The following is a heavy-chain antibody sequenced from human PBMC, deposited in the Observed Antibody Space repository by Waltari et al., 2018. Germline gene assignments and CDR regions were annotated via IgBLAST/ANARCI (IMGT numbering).Heavy chain of an antibody. V-gene: IGHV4-38-2*01. CDR3: ARQTLGYCISAACRRLET. D-gene: IGHD2-2*03. Sequence: QVQLQESGPGLVRPSVNLSLTCDVSGSFINTGFFGGRIRQPPGKGLAWVGKIYHDETTEYNPSLKHRQMLSLDTSKNQFSLRMNFVDLEDTAVYYCARQTLGYCISAACRRLETWGQGILVTVSS. CDR2: IYHDETT. CDR1: GSFINTGFF. J-gene: IGHJ5*02.